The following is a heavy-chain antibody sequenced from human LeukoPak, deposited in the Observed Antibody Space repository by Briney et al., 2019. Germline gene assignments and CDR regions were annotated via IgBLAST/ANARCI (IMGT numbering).Heavy chain of an antibody. Sequence: GESLKISCKGSAYSFTSYWIGWVRQMPGKGLEWMGIIYPGDSHTRYSPSFQGQVTISADKSISTAYLQWSSLKASDTAMYYCARLLSAYDILTGYYGSEWFDPWGQGTLVTVSS. CDR3: ARLLSAYDILTGYYGSEWFDP. CDR2: IYPGDSHT. V-gene: IGHV5-51*01. CDR1: AYSFTSYW. J-gene: IGHJ5*02. D-gene: IGHD3-9*01.